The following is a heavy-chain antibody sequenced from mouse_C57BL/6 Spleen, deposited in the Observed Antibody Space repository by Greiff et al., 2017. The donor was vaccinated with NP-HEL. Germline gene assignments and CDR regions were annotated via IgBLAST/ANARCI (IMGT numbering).Heavy chain of an antibody. CDR2: IYPGSGNT. CDR1: GYSFTSYY. CDR3: ASDGGGYYFGY. Sequence: QVQLQQSGPELVKPGASVKISCKASGYSFTSYYIHWVKQRPGQGLEWIGWIYPGSGNTKYNEKFKGKATLTADTSSSTAYMQLSSLTSEDSAVYYCASDGGGYYFGYWGQGTTLTVSS. J-gene: IGHJ2*01. V-gene: IGHV1-66*01.